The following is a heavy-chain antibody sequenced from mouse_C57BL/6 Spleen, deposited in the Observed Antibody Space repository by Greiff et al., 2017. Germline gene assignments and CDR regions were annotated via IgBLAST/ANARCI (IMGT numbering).Heavy chain of an antibody. CDR3: ARSTMVTTRYFDV. V-gene: IGHV1-80*01. D-gene: IGHD2-2*01. CDR2: IYPGDGDT. CDR1: GYAFSSYW. J-gene: IGHJ1*03. Sequence: VQLVESGAELVKPGASVKISCKASGYAFSSYWMNWVKQRPGKGLEWIGQIYPGDGDTNYNGKFKGKATLTADKSSSTAYMQLSSLTSEDSAVYFCARSTMVTTRYFDVWGTGTTVTVSS.